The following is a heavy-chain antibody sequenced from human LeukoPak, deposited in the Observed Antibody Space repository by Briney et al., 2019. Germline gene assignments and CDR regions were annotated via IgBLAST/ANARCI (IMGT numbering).Heavy chain of an antibody. D-gene: IGHD4-23*01. J-gene: IGHJ4*02. V-gene: IGHV1-2*02. Sequence: ASVKVSCKASGYTFSGYYMHWVRQAPGQGLEWMGWINPNSGGTNYAQKFQGRVTITRDTSISTVYMELSSLRSDDTAVYFCARVMDYGGNTENFDYWGQGTLVTVSS. CDR1: GYTFSGYY. CDR3: ARVMDYGGNTENFDY. CDR2: INPNSGGT.